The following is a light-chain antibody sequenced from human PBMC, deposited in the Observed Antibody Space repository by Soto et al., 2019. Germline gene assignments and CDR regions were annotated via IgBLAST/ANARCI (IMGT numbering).Light chain of an antibody. Sequence: ELVMTQSPATLSVSPGERATLSCRASQSFSSNVAWYQQKPGQAPRLLIYGTSTRVPGIPARFSGSGSGTEFTLTITTPQSEDFAVYYCHQYYNWPLTFGGGTKVDIK. CDR3: HQYYNWPLT. CDR2: GTS. V-gene: IGKV3-15*01. CDR1: QSFSSN. J-gene: IGKJ4*01.